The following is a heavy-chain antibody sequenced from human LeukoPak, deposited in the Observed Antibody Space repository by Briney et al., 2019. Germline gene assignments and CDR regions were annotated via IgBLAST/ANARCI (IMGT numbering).Heavy chain of an antibody. J-gene: IGHJ3*02. D-gene: IGHD6-13*01. CDR1: GFTFSSYG. CDR2: ISSSGSTI. V-gene: IGHV3-48*04. Sequence: GGSLRLSCAASGFTFSSYGMHWVRQAPGKGLEWVSYISSSGSTIYYADSVKGRFTISRDNVKNSLYLQMNSLRAEDTAVYYCARDLKQQLTTAFDIWGQGTMVTVSS. CDR3: ARDLKQQLTTAFDI.